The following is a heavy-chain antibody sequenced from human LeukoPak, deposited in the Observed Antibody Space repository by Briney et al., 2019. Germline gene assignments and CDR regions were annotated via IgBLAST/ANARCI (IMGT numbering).Heavy chain of an antibody. V-gene: IGHV1-46*01. CDR3: ATARYSGYDPFDY. CDR1: GYTFTSYY. J-gene: IGHJ4*02. D-gene: IGHD5-12*01. CDR2: INPSGGST. Sequence: ASVKVSCKASGYTFTSYYMPWVRQAPGQGLEWMGIINPSGGSTSYAQKFQGRVTMTRDTSTSTVYMELSSLRSEDTAVYYCATARYSGYDPFDYWGQGTLVTVSS.